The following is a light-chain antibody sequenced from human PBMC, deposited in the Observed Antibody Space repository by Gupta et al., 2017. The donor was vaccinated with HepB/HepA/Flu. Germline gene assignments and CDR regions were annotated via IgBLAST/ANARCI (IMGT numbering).Light chain of an antibody. CDR3: QQYKSLPRT. J-gene: IGKJ1*01. Sequence: EIVLTQSPGTLSLSPGERATLSCRASQSVSSNYLAWYQQKPGQAPRLLIYDASDRATGIPDRFSGSGSGTDFTLTISRLEPEDFAFYDCQQYKSLPRTFGQGTKVEIK. CDR2: DAS. CDR1: QSVSSNY. V-gene: IGKV3-20*01.